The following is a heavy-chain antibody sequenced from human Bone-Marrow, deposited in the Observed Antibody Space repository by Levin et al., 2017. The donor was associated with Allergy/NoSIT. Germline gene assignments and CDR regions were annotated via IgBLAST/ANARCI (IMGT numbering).Heavy chain of an antibody. CDR2: INSDASST. D-gene: IGHD3-22*01. CDR1: GFTFNMYW. Sequence: PKASVKVSCAASGFTFNMYWMHWVRQVPGKGLVWVSRINSDASSTSYADSVKGRFSISRDNAKNTVYLQMNSLRAEDTAVYYCARVGRYDTNNFYRWWGAFDIWGQGTKVTVSS. V-gene: IGHV3-74*01. CDR3: ARVGRYDTNNFYRWWGAFDI. J-gene: IGHJ3*02.